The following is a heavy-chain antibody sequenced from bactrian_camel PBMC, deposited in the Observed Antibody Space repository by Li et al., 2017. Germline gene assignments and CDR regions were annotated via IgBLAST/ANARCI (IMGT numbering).Heavy chain of an antibody. Sequence: HVQLVESGGGAVQAGGSLTLSCEASGDTLSSFSLAWFRQGVDKKREGVACIALDGRTGYTDSVKGRFTISQDPGKRTLYLEMNSLQIEDTGDYYCAAEVAEPGGSYWYWGQGTQVTVS. CDR2: IALDGRT. J-gene: IGHJ4*01. D-gene: IGHD2*01. CDR3: AAEVAEPGGSYWY. V-gene: IGHV3S53*01. CDR1: GDTLSSFS.